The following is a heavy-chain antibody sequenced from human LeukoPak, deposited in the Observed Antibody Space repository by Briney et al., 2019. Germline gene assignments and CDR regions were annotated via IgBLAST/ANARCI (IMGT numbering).Heavy chain of an antibody. D-gene: IGHD3-10*01. J-gene: IGHJ4*02. Sequence: SETLSLTCAVYGGSFSGYYWSWIRQPPGKGLEWIGEINHSGSTNYNPSLKRRVTISVDTSKNQFSLKLSSVTAADTAVYYCARGSITMVRGVIPRPFDYWGQGTLVTVSS. V-gene: IGHV4-34*01. CDR1: GGSFSGYY. CDR2: INHSGST. CDR3: ARGSITMVRGVIPRPFDY.